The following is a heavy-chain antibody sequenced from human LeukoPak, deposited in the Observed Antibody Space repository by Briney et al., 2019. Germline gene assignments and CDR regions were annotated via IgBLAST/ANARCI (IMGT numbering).Heavy chain of an antibody. J-gene: IGHJ2*01. CDR1: GFTVSSNY. CDR3: ARGAGDSSGYYSNYWYFDL. CDR2: IYSGGST. V-gene: IGHV3-66*01. D-gene: IGHD3-22*01. Sequence: PGGSLRLSCAASGFTVSSNYMSWVRQAPGKGLEWVSVIYSGGSTYYADSVKGRFTISRDNSKNTLYLQMNSLRAEDTAVYYCARGAGDSSGYYSNYWYFDLWGRGTLVTVSS.